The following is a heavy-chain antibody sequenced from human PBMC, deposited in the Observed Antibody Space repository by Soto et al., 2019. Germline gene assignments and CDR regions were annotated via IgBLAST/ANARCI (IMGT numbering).Heavy chain of an antibody. CDR3: ARDAPLPPAAGSYYYYYMDV. CDR2: INSDGSST. Sequence: GGSLRLSCAASGFTFSSYWMHWVRQAPGKGLVWVSRINSDGSSTSYADSVKGRFTISRDNAKNTLYLQMNSLRAEDTAVYYCARDAPLPPAAGSYYYYYMDVWGEGTTVTVSS. V-gene: IGHV3-74*01. J-gene: IGHJ6*03. D-gene: IGHD6-13*01. CDR1: GFTFSSYW.